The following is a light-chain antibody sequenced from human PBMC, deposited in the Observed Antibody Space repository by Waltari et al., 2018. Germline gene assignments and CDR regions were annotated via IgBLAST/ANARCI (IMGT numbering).Light chain of an antibody. V-gene: IGKV3-15*01. CDR2: GAS. CDR3: QQYNNWPPLT. CDR1: QSVSSN. J-gene: IGKJ4*01. Sequence: EIVMTHSPATLSVSPGERATISCSASQSVSSNLAGYHQKPGQAPRPLIYGASTRATGIPARVSGSGSGTEFTLTISSLQSEDFAVYYCQQYNNWPPLTFGGGTKVEIK.